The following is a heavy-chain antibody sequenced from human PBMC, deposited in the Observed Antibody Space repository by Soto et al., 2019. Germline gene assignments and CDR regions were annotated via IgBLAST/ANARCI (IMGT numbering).Heavy chain of an antibody. CDR2: ISSSGSTI. CDR1: GFTFRSYE. CDR3: ARVLGTSPAFDY. V-gene: IGHV3-48*03. Sequence: GALRLSCAASGFTFRSYEMNWVRQAPGKGLEWVSYISSSGSTIYYADSVKGRFTISRDNAKNSLYLQMNSLRAEDTAVYYCARVLGTSPAFDYWGQGTLVTVSS. D-gene: IGHD3-3*02. J-gene: IGHJ4*02.